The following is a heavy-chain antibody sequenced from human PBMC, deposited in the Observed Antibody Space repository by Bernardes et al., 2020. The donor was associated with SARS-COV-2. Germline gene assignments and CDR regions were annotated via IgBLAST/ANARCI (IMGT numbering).Heavy chain of an antibody. V-gene: IGHV4-59*12. CDR3: AKLRGDCNAVCYFTWFDP. J-gene: IGHJ5*02. Sequence: SETLSLTCSVSGDSISGDYWSWIRQPPGKGLEWIGNIFYTGNTKYNPSLKSRVTISVDTSKNQFSLKVTSVTAADTAVYYCAKLRGDCNAVCYFTWFDPWGQGTLVTVSS. CDR2: IFYTGNT. CDR1: GDSISGDY. D-gene: IGHD3-10*01.